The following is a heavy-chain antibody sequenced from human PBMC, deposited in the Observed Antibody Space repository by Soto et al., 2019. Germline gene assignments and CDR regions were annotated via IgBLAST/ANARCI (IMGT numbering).Heavy chain of an antibody. J-gene: IGHJ6*02. D-gene: IGHD3-3*01. CDR2: INHSGST. V-gene: IGHV4-34*01. Sequence: PPETLSLTCAVYGGSFSGYYWSWIRQPPGKGLEWIGEINHSGSTNYNPSLKSRVTISVDTSKNQFSLKLSSVTAADTAVYYCARDKPTYYDFWSGYYGTYYYGMDVWGQGTTVTVSS. CDR3: ARDKPTYYDFWSGYYGTYYYGMDV. CDR1: GGSFSGYY.